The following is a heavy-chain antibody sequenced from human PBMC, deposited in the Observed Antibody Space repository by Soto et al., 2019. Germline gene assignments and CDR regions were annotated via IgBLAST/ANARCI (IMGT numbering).Heavy chain of an antibody. CDR2: IYWDDDK. V-gene: IGHV2-5*02. D-gene: IGHD3-10*01. CDR3: AHRRYYYGWRDLFDY. Sequence: QITLKESGPTLVKPTQTLTLTCTFSGFSLSISGVGVGWIRQPPGKALEWLALIYWDDDKRYSPSFKIRLTMTKHTPKNQVVLNMTNMDPVDTPTYYCAHRRYYYGWRDLFDYWGQGTLVTVSS. CDR1: GFSLSISGVG. J-gene: IGHJ4*02.